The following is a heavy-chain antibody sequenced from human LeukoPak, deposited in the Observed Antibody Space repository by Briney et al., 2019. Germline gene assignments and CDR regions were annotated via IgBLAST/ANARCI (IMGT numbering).Heavy chain of an antibody. D-gene: IGHD6-19*01. V-gene: IGHV3-30*18. Sequence: GGSLRLSCAASGFTFSSYGMHWVRQAPGKGLEGGAVISYEGSNKYYADSVKGRFTISRDNSKKTLYLQMNSLRAEDTSVYYCAKDVGIAVAPDDFDIWGQGTMVTVSS. CDR1: GFTFSSYG. J-gene: IGHJ3*02. CDR3: AKDVGIAVAPDDFDI. CDR2: ISYEGSNK.